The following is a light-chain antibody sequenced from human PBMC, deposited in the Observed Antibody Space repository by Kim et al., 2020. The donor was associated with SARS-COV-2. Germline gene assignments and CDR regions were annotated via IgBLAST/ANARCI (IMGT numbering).Light chain of an antibody. CDR1: RRDVGGYNY. CDR2: DVS. CDR3: CSYAGSYSWV. V-gene: IGLV2-11*01. Sequence: QSGTIPGTGTRRDVGGYNYVSWYQQHPSKAPKLMIYDVSKRPSGVPDRFSGSKSGNTASLTISGLQAEDEADYYCCSYAGSYSWVFGGGTQLTVL. J-gene: IGLJ3*02.